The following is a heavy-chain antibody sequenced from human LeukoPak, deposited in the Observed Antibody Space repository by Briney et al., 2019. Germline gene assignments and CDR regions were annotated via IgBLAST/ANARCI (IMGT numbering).Heavy chain of an antibody. Sequence: GGSLRLSCAASGFTFSSYGMHWVRQAPGKGLEWVAVIWYDGSNKYYADSVKGRFTISRDNSKNTLYLQMNSLSAEDTAVYYCARVLLNFGSGLDYWGQEPWSPSPQ. CDR3: ARVLLNFGSGLDY. CDR2: IWYDGSNK. CDR1: GFTFSSYG. J-gene: IGHJ4*01. D-gene: IGHD2-15*01. V-gene: IGHV3-33*01.